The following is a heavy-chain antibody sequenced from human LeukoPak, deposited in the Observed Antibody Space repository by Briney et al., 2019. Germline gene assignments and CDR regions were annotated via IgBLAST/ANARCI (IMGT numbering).Heavy chain of an antibody. CDR2: INPNNGAT. Sequence: ASVKVSCKASEYIFTGYYMHWVRQAPGQGLEWMGRINPNNGATNYAQKFQGRVTITGDTSINTAYMELSSLRSDDTAVNYCTRESGSYHGNDYWGQGTLVTVSS. V-gene: IGHV1-2*06. J-gene: IGHJ4*02. D-gene: IGHD1-26*01. CDR3: TRESGSYHGNDY. CDR1: EYIFTGYY.